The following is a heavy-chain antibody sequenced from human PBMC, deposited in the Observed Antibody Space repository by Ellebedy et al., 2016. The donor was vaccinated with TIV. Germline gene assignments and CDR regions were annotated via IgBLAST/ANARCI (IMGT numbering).Heavy chain of an antibody. CDR2: IYQDGSDQ. V-gene: IGHV3-7*01. J-gene: IGHJ5*02. CDR3: ERRGSYGDYAVQVNSWFDT. Sequence: GESLKISCAASGFSFRSYWMSWVRQAPGKGLEWVANIYQDGSDQYYADSVKGRFTISRDNANKSLFLQMNSLRVDDTAVYYCERRGSYGDYAVQVNSWFDTWGQGTLVSVSS. CDR1: GFSFRSYW. D-gene: IGHD4-17*01.